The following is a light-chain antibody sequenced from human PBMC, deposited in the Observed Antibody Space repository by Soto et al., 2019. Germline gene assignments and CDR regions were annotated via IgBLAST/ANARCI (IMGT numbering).Light chain of an antibody. CDR1: SSNIGTSS. CDR2: TTN. V-gene: IGLV1-44*01. J-gene: IGLJ1*01. CDR3: AAWDDSLNGHV. Sequence: QSALTQPHSASGTPGQRGTLSCSGSSSNIGTSSVHWFQQLPGTAPKLLISTTNQRPSGVPERFSGSKSGTSASLAISGLQSEDEADYYCAAWDDSLNGHVFGTGTKVTVL.